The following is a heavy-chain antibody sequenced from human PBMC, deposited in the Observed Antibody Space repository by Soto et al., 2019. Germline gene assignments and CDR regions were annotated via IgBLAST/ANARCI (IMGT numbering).Heavy chain of an antibody. Sequence: CSVKVSCKPSGGAFSSYALSWVRQAPEQGLDWMGGITPIFGTANYAQKFQGRVTITADEPTSTAYMELSSLRSEDTTVYYCEKGKKIFGVAYYFFYGMDVWAQGTTVTVSS. CDR2: ITPIFGTA. D-gene: IGHD3-3*01. V-gene: IGHV1-69*13. J-gene: IGHJ6*02. CDR1: GGAFSSYA. CDR3: EKGKKIFGVAYYFFYGMDV.